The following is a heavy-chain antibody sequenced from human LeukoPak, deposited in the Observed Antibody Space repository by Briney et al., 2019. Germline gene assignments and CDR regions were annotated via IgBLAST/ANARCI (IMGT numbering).Heavy chain of an antibody. J-gene: IGHJ3*02. V-gene: IGHV3-13*01. CDR3: ARGLLGAVAGIVAFDI. CDR2: IGTAGDT. CDR1: GFTFSSYD. Sequence: GGSLRLSCAASGFTFSSYDMHWVRHATGKGLEWVSAIGTAGDTYYPGSVKGRFTISRENAKNSLYLQMNSLRAGDTAVYYCARGLLGAVAGIVAFDIWGQGTMVTVSS. D-gene: IGHD6-19*01.